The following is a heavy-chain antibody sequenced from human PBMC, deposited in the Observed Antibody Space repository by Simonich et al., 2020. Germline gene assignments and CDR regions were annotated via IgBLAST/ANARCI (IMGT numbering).Heavy chain of an antibody. Sequence: EVQLVESGGGLVQPGGSLRLSCAASGFTFSSYWMSWVRQAPGKGLEWVANIKQDGSEKYYVYSVKGRFTISRDNAKNSLYLQMNSLRAEDTAVYYCARDREVYGSGSYYNYWGQGTLVTVSS. J-gene: IGHJ4*02. CDR2: IKQDGSEK. CDR1: GFTFSSYW. V-gene: IGHV3-7*01. D-gene: IGHD3-10*01. CDR3: ARDREVYGSGSYYNY.